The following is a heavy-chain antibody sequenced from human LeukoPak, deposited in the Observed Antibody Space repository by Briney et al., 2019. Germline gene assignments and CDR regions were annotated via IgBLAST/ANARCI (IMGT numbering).Heavy chain of an antibody. D-gene: IGHD1-26*01. CDR1: GGSISSYY. V-gene: IGHV4-59*01. CDR3: AREWDSGIDY. J-gene: IGHJ4*02. CDR2: IYHSGST. Sequence: LSETLSLTCTVSGGSISSYYCSCIRQPPRKGLEWIVYIYHSGSTNHNPSLKSRVTISVDTSKNQFSLKLSSVTAADTAVYYCAREWDSGIDYWGQGTLVTVSS.